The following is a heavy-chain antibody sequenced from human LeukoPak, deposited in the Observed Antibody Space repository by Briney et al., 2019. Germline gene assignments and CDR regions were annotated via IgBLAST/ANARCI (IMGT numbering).Heavy chain of an antibody. Sequence: PGGSLRLSCAASGFTFSDYCMTYIRQAPGKGLEWVSEICSSGSSIYYADSVKGRFTISRDNAKNSLYLQMSSLRAEDTAVYYCVREAYDDFWSGSWRYYYYMDVWGKGITVTVSS. V-gene: IGHV3-11*04. CDR1: GFTFSDYC. D-gene: IGHD3-3*01. CDR3: VREAYDDFWSGSWRYYYYMDV. J-gene: IGHJ6*03. CDR2: ICSSGSSI.